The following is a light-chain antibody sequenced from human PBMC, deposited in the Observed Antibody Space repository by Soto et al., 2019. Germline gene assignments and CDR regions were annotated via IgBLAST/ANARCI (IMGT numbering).Light chain of an antibody. J-gene: IGKJ1*01. CDR1: QNIRSR. CDR3: QQYHSYWT. V-gene: IGKV1-5*01. CDR2: DAS. Sequence: DFQMTQSPSTLSSSVGYRVTITCRASQNIRSRLAWFQQKPGKHPKLLIYDASSLESGVPQRFSGSGSGTEFTLTISRLQTDDFSTYYYQQYHSYWTFGQGTQLDIK.